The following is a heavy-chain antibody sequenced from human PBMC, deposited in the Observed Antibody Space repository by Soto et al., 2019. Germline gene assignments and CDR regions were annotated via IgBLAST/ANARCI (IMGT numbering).Heavy chain of an antibody. V-gene: IGHV1-18*01. D-gene: IGHD3-3*01. CDR3: ARPYDFWSGSGPFDY. CDR1: GYTFTSYG. CDR2: ISAYNGNT. J-gene: IGHJ4*02. Sequence: ASVKVSCKASGYTFTSYGISWVRQAPGQGLEWMGWISAYNGNTNYAQKLQGRVTMTTDTSTSTAYMELRSLRSDDTAVYYCARPYDFWSGSGPFDYWGQGTLATVSS.